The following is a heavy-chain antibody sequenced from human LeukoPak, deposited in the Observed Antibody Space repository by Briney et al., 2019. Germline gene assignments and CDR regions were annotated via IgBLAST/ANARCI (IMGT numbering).Heavy chain of an antibody. CDR3: ARDIVVVVAARNYYYGMDV. D-gene: IGHD2-15*01. CDR2: ISAYNGNT. V-gene: IGHV1-18*01. Sequence: GASVKVSCKASGYTFTSYGISWVRQAPGQGLEWMGWISAYNGNTNYAQKLQGRVTMTTDTSTSTAYMELRSLRSDDTAVYYCARDIVVVVAARNYYYGMDVWGQGTTVTVSS. CDR1: GYTFTSYG. J-gene: IGHJ6*02.